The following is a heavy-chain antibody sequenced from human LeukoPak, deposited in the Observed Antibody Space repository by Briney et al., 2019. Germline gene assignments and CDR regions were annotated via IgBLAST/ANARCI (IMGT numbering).Heavy chain of an antibody. V-gene: IGHV1-3*01. CDR1: GYTFTSYA. J-gene: IGHJ3*02. CDR3: ARDYSSRRLTVSGHAFDI. Sequence: GASVKVSCKASGYTFTSYAMHWVRQAPGQRLEWMGWINAGNGNTKYSQKFQGRVTITRDTSASTAYMELRSLRFDDTAVYYCARDYSSRRLTVSGHAFDIWGQGTMVTVSS. D-gene: IGHD1-26*01. CDR2: INAGNGNT.